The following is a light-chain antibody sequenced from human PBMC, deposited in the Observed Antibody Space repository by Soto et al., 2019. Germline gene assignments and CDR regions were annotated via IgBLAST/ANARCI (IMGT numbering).Light chain of an antibody. CDR1: QSVSSNN. J-gene: IGKJ1*01. CDR2: GSS. V-gene: IGKV3-20*01. CDR3: QQYGSSGT. Sequence: EIVLTQSPGTLSLSPGERATLSCRASQSVSSNNLAWYQQKPGQAPRLLIYGSSGRATGIPDRFRGSGSGTDFPLTISRLEPEDFAVYYCQQYGSSGTFGQGTKVDIK.